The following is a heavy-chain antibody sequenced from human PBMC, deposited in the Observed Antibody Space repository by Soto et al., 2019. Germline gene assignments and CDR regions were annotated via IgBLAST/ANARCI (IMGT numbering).Heavy chain of an antibody. CDR3: ARDMRSWSGYDKDYYYYYGMDV. Sequence: SSETLSLTCTVSGGSISSGGYYWSWIRQHPGKGLEWIGYIYYSGSTYYNPSLKSRVTISVDTSKNQFSLKLSSVTAADTAVYYCARDMRSWSGYDKDYYYYYGMDVWGQGTTVTVSS. CDR1: GGSISSGGYY. CDR2: IYYSGST. J-gene: IGHJ6*02. V-gene: IGHV4-31*03. D-gene: IGHD5-12*01.